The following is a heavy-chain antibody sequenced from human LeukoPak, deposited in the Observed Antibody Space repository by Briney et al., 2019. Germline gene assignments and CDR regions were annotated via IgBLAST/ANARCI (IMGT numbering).Heavy chain of an antibody. Sequence: GGSLRLSYAASGFTFSTYAMSWVRQAPGKGLEWVSGINWNGGSTGYADSVKGRFTISRDKSKNTLYLQMNSLRAEDTAVYYCAKGAYDYIEIAYFDYWGQGSLVTVSS. V-gene: IGHV3-23*01. J-gene: IGHJ4*02. CDR1: GFTFSTYA. CDR3: AKGAYDYIEIAYFDY. D-gene: IGHD5-12*01. CDR2: INWNGGST.